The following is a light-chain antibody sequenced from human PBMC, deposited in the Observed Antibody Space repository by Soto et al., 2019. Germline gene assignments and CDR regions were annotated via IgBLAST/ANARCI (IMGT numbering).Light chain of an antibody. CDR3: STYTGFYTLV. CDR1: SRDVGSYSL. J-gene: IGLJ2*01. Sequence: QSVLTQPASVSGSPGQSITISCSGTSRDVGSYSLVSWYQQRPGKVPQLIIYQVSKRPSGVSNRFSGSKSANTASLTISGLQGDDEADYYCSTYTGFYTLVFGGGTQLTVL. V-gene: IGLV2-23*02. CDR2: QVS.